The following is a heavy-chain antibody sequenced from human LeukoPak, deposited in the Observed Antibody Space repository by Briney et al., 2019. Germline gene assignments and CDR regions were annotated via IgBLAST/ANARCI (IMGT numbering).Heavy chain of an antibody. Sequence: GGSLRLTCAASGFTFTDYYMNWIRQAPGKGLEWVSYISSSGGTIYYADSVKGRFTISRDNAKNSLYLQMNSLRAEDTAVYYCARDNSVGDIAWWFDPWGQGTLVTVSS. CDR1: GFTFTDYY. V-gene: IGHV3-11*01. CDR3: ARDNSVGDIAWWFDP. J-gene: IGHJ5*02. D-gene: IGHD3-16*02. CDR2: ISSSGGTI.